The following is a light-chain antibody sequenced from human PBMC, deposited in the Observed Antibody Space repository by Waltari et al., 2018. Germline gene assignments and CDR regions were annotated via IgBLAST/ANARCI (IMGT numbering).Light chain of an antibody. J-gene: IGKJ2*01. CDR2: EAS. Sequence: DIQMTQSPSSLSASVGDRVTITCRASQGITNDLGWYQQKPGKAPKRLIYEASSLQSGVPSRFSGSGFGTEFTLTISSPQPEDFATYYCLQHNAYPRTFGQGTKLEIK. V-gene: IGKV1-17*01. CDR3: LQHNAYPRT. CDR1: QGITND.